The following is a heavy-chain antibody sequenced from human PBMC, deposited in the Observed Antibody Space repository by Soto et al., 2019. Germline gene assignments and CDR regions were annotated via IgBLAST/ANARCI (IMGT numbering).Heavy chain of an antibody. CDR2: IVVGSGNT. Sequence: SVKVSCKASGFTFTSSAVQWVRQARGQRLEWIGWIVVGSGNTNYAQKFQERVTITRDMSTSTAYMELSSLRSEDTAVYYCAADESPYYYDSSGYPYYYYGMDVWGQGTTVTVSS. D-gene: IGHD3-22*01. CDR1: GFTFTSSA. CDR3: AADESPYYYDSSGYPYYYYGMDV. J-gene: IGHJ6*02. V-gene: IGHV1-58*01.